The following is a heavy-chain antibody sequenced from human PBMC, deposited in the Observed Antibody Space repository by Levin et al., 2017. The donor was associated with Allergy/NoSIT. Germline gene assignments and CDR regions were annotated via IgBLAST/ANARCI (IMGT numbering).Heavy chain of an antibody. CDR3: ATGLKNALDRQYPTFYYYDYGMDG. CDR1: GGSVSSGSYY. D-gene: IGHD4-11*01. V-gene: IGHV4-61*01. J-gene: IGHJ6*02. CDR2: IYYSGST. Sequence: MTSETLSLTCTVSGGSVSSGSYYWSWIRQPPGKGLEWIGYIYYSGSTNYNPSLKSRVTISVDTSKNQFSLKLSSVTAADTAVYYCATGLKNALDRQYPTFYYYDYGMDGWGQGTTVTVSS.